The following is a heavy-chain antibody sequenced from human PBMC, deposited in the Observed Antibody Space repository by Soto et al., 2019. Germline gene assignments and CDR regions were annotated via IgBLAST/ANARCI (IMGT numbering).Heavy chain of an antibody. CDR2: INPDGSDK. J-gene: IGHJ4*02. Sequence: PGGSLRLSCAASGFTFSSHWMSWVRQAPGKGLEWVANINPDGSDKHYVDSVKGRFTISRDNAKNSLYLQMNSLRAEDTALYYCARDYAGAAAGIDYWGQGTLVTVSS. D-gene: IGHD6-13*01. CDR1: GFTFSSHW. V-gene: IGHV3-7*01. CDR3: ARDYAGAAAGIDY.